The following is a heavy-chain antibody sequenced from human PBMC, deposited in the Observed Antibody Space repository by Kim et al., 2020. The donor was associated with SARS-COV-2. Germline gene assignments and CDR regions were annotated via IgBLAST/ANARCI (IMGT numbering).Heavy chain of an antibody. CDR2: INTSTGNP. J-gene: IGHJ4*02. Sequence: ASVKVSCKASGYTFTTYALNWVRQAPGQGLEWMGWINTSTGNPTYAQGFTGRFVFSLDTSVSTAYLQISSLKAEDTAVFYCARRGKTARPPYYFDYWAQG. D-gene: IGHD6-6*01. CDR1: GYTFTTYA. CDR3: ARRGKTARPPYYFDY. V-gene: IGHV7-4-1*02.